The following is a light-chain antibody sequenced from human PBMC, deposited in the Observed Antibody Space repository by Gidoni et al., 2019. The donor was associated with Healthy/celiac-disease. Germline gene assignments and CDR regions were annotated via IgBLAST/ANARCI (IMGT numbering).Light chain of an antibody. J-gene: IGKJ1*01. V-gene: IGKV1-39*01. Sequence: DTPMTPSPSSLSASVGDRVTITFRASQSISSYLNWYQQKPGKAPKLLIYAASSLQSGVPSRFSGSGSGTDFTLTISSLQPEDFATYYCQQSYSTLTWTFGQGTKVEIK. CDR3: QQSYSTLTWT. CDR2: AAS. CDR1: QSISSY.